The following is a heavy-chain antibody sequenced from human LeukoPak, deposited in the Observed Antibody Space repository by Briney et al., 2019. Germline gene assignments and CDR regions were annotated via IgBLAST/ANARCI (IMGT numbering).Heavy chain of an antibody. CDR1: GFTFSSYW. J-gene: IGHJ4*02. Sequence: PGGSLRLSCAASGFTFSSYWMSWVRQAPGKGLEWVANIKQDGSEKYYVDSVKGRFTISRDNAKNSLYLQMNSLRAEDTAVYYCARFLGYYYGSGSYSPDYWGQGTLVTVSS. CDR2: IKQDGSEK. V-gene: IGHV3-7*01. D-gene: IGHD3-10*01. CDR3: ARFLGYYYGSGSYSPDY.